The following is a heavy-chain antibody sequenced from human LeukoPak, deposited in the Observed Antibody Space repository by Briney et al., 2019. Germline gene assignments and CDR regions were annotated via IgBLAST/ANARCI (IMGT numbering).Heavy chain of an antibody. CDR3: ARSNDCSSTSCYTPNWFDP. Sequence: PSETLSLTCTVSGGSISSHYWSWIRQPPGKGLEWIGYIYYSGGTNYNPSLKSRVTISVDTSKNQFSLKLSSVTAADTAVYYCARSNDCSSTSCYTPNWFDPWGQGTLVTVSS. CDR1: GGSISSHY. J-gene: IGHJ5*02. V-gene: IGHV4-59*11. CDR2: IYYSGGT. D-gene: IGHD2-2*02.